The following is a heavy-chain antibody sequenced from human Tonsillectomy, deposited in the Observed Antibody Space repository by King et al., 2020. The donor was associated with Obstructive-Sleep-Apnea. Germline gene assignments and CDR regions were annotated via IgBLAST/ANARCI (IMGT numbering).Heavy chain of an antibody. CDR3: ATSSVTAISYGNWYFDL. CDR1: GGSISSGGYY. Sequence: QLQESGPGLVKPSQTLSLTCTVSGGSISSGGYYWSWIRQHPGKGLEWIGYIYYSGSTYYNPSLKSRVIISVDTSKNQFSLKLSSGTAADTAVYYCATSSVTAISYGNWYFDLWGRGTLVTVSS. V-gene: IGHV4-31*03. CDR2: IYYSGST. J-gene: IGHJ2*01. D-gene: IGHD2-21*02.